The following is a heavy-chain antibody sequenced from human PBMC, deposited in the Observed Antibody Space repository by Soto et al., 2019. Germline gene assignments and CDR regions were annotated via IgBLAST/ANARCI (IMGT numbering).Heavy chain of an antibody. CDR1: GGTFSSYA. D-gene: IGHD3-16*01. J-gene: IGHJ4*02. V-gene: IGHV1-69*13. Sequence: ASVKVSCKASGGTFSSYAISWVRQAPGQGLEWMGGIIPIFGTANYAQKFQGRVTITADESTSTAYMELSSLRSEDTAVYYCARELRGTDQVFDYWGQGTLVTVSS. CDR2: IIPIFGTA. CDR3: ARELRGTDQVFDY.